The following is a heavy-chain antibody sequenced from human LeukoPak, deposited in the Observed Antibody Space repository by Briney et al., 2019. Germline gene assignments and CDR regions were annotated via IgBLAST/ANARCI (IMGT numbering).Heavy chain of an antibody. V-gene: IGHV4-38-2*01. J-gene: IGHJ5*02. CDR3: ARHTKRVGNWFDP. CDR2: IYHSGST. D-gene: IGHD1-26*01. Sequence: SETLSLTCAVSGYSISSGYYWGWIRQPPGKGLAWIGSIYHSGSTYYNPSLKSRVTISVDTSKNQFSLKLSSVTAADTAVYYCARHTKRVGNWFDPWGQGTLVTVSS. CDR1: GYSISSGYY.